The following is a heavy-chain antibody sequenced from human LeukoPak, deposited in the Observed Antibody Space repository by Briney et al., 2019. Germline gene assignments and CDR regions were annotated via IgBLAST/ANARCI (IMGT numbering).Heavy chain of an antibody. CDR2: IYYRGST. CDR1: GGSISSYY. D-gene: IGHD5-18*01. Sequence: PSETLSLTCTVSGGSISSYYWSWIRQPPGKGLEWIGYIYYRGSTNYNPSLKSRVTISVDTSKNQFSLKLSSVTAADTAVYYCARSNSYGYAYYYYYMDVWGKGTTVTVSS. J-gene: IGHJ6*03. V-gene: IGHV4-59*01. CDR3: ARSNSYGYAYYYYYMDV.